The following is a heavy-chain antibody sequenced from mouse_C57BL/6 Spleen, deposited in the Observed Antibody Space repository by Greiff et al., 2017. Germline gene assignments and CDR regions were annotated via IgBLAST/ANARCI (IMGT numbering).Heavy chain of an antibody. Sequence: QVQLQQPGAELVKPGASVKMSCKASGYTFTSYWITWVKQRPGQGLEWIGDIYPGSGSTNYNEKFKSKATLTVDTSSSTSYMQLSSLTSENTAVYYWARGELWDYDGGWFAYWGQGTLVTVAA. J-gene: IGHJ3*01. CDR1: GYTFTSYW. D-gene: IGHD2-4*01. CDR2: IYPGSGST. V-gene: IGHV1-55*01. CDR3: ARGELWDYDGGWFAY.